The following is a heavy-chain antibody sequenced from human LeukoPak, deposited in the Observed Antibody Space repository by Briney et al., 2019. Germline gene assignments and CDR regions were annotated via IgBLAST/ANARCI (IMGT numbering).Heavy chain of an antibody. CDR2: IYYSGST. J-gene: IGHJ6*02. CDR1: GGSISSYY. CDR3: ARGVAAQREDYYYYGMDV. V-gene: IGHV4-59*08. Sequence: SETLSLTCTVSGGSISSYYWSWIRQPPGKGLEWIGYIYYSGSTNYNPSLKSRVTISVDTSKNQFSLKLSSVTAADTAVYYCARGVAAQREDYYYYGMDVWGQGTTVTVSS. D-gene: IGHD2-15*01.